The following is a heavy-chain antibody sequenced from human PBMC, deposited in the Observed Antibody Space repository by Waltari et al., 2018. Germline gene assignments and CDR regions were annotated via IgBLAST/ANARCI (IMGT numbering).Heavy chain of an antibody. V-gene: IGHV3-21*01. CDR2: ISSSSSYI. Sequence: EVQLVESGGGLVKPGGSLRLSCAASGFTFSSYSMNWVRPAPGKGLEWVSSISSSSSYIYYADAVKGRFTISRDNAKNSLYLQMNSLRAEDTAVYYCARRGSYYYYYGMDVWGQGTTVTVSS. D-gene: IGHD3-16*01. CDR1: GFTFSSYS. J-gene: IGHJ6*02. CDR3: ARRGSYYYYYGMDV.